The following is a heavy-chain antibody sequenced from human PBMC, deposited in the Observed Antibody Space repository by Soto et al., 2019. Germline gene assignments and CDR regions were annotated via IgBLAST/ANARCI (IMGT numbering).Heavy chain of an antibody. CDR1: GFTFSSYS. D-gene: IGHD3-3*01. Sequence: PGGSLRLSCAASGFTFSSYSMNWVRQAPGKGLEWVSYISSSSSTIYYADSVKGRFTISRDNAKDSLYLQMNSLRDEDTAVYYCAREFSPGYYDVWSGPYYYYYVMDVWGQGTTVTGSS. CDR3: AREFSPGYYDVWSGPYYYYYVMDV. J-gene: IGHJ6*02. CDR2: ISSSSSTI. V-gene: IGHV3-48*02.